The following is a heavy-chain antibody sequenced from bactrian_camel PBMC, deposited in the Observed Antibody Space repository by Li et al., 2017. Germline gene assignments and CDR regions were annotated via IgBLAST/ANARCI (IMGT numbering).Heavy chain of an antibody. V-gene: IGHV3S31*01. Sequence: VQLVESGGGLVQPGGSLRLSCAASGFTFGIYGMSWVRQAPGKGLEWVSRIIHDGDITSYADSVKGRFTISQDNAKNTLYLQMNSLKPEDTAMYYCTVARAPEDIVVVVTATPLGQGTQVTVS. CDR1: GFTFGIYG. D-gene: IGHD2*01. J-gene: IGHJ4*01. CDR2: IIHDGDIT.